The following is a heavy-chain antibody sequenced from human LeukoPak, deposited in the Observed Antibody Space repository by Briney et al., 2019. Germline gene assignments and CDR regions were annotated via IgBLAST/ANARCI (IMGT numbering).Heavy chain of an antibody. J-gene: IGHJ4*02. CDR1: GGSISSNNYY. Sequence: PSETLSLTCSVSGGSISSNNYYWGWIRQPPGKGLEWIANIDYSGSTYYNPSLKSRVTISVDTSKNQFSLKVSSVAAADTAVYYCARRQYGDHYYFDHWGQGTLVTVSS. CDR3: ARRQYGDHYYFDH. CDR2: IDYSGST. V-gene: IGHV4-39*01. D-gene: IGHD4-17*01.